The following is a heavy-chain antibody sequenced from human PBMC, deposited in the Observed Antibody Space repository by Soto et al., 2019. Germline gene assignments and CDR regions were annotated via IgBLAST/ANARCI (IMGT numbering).Heavy chain of an antibody. CDR2: INSDGSST. J-gene: IGHJ4*02. V-gene: IGHV3-74*01. D-gene: IGHD3-10*01. Sequence: PGGSLRLSCAASGFTFSSYWMHWVRQAPGKGLVWVSRINSDGSSTSYADSVKGRFTISRDNAKNTLYLQMNSLRAEDTAVYYCARDPFDYYGSGSYLTWGQGTLVTVSS. CDR3: ARDPFDYYGSGSYLT. CDR1: GFTFSSYW.